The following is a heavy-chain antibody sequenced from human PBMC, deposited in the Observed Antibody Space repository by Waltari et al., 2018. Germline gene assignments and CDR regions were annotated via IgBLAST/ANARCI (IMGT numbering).Heavy chain of an antibody. V-gene: IGHV4-39*01. CDR1: GGSISNNNYY. CDR2: VFHSGTT. D-gene: IGHD3-22*01. J-gene: IGHJ5*01. Sequence: QLQLQESGPGLVKPSETLSLTCTVSGGSISNNNYYWGWIRQPPGQGLEYIASVFHSGTTNYNASLKSRVTISVDTSKNQCSMKLASVTAADTAVYYCARLEYYYDISGYVFDSWGQGTLVTVSS. CDR3: ARLEYYYDISGYVFDS.